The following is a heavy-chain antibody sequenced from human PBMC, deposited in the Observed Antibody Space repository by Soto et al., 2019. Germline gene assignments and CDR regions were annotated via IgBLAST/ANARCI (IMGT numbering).Heavy chain of an antibody. CDR3: ATTYSSSSSTWYYYYGMDV. J-gene: IGHJ6*02. Sequence: GASVKVSCKASGYTFTGYYMHWVRQAPGQGLEWMGWIDPNSGGTNYAQKFQGRVTMTRDTSISTAYMELSRLRSDDTAVYYCATTYSSSSSTWYYYYGMDVWGQGTTVTVSS. CDR2: IDPNSGGT. D-gene: IGHD6-6*01. V-gene: IGHV1-2*02. CDR1: GYTFTGYY.